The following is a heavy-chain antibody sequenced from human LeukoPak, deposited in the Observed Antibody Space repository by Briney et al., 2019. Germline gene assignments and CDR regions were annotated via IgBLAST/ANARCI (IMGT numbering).Heavy chain of an antibody. J-gene: IGHJ4*02. Sequence: TGGSLRLSCAASGFTFSDHYMSWIRQAPGKGLEWVSYISTSSSTSYADSVEGRFTVSRDNAQSSLFLQMNSLRGEDTAMYYCARMRGRGPGGHFDSWGQGTLVTVSS. D-gene: IGHD3-10*01. CDR1: GFTFSDHY. V-gene: IGHV3-11*01. CDR3: ARMRGRGPGGHFDS. CDR2: ISTSSST.